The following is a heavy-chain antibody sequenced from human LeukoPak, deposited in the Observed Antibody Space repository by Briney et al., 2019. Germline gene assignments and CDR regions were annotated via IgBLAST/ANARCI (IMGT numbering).Heavy chain of an antibody. CDR1: GFTFSSYS. D-gene: IGHD3-16*02. J-gene: IGHJ3*02. Sequence: SGGSLRLSCAASGFTFSSYSMNWVRQAPVKGLEWVSYISSSSSTIYYADSVKGRFTISRDNAKNSLYLQMNSLRAEDTAVYYCASFLLGELSLYYHAFDIWGQGTMVTVSS. CDR3: ASFLLGELSLYYHAFDI. CDR2: ISSSSSTI. V-gene: IGHV3-48*01.